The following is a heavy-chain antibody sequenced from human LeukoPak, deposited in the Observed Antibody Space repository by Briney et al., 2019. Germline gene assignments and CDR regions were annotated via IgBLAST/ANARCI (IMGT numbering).Heavy chain of an antibody. D-gene: IGHD6-6*01. CDR3: ARYISSVGYFDS. CDR1: GASIGSSSDY. J-gene: IGHJ4*02. CDR2: IYYSGSS. Sequence: PSETLSLTCSVSGASIGSSSDYWDWIRQPPGKGLEWIGRIYYSGSSYYNPSLKSRVTISVNTSNNQFSLKLSSVTAADTAVYYCARYISSVGYFDSWGQGTLVTVSS. V-gene: IGHV4-39*01.